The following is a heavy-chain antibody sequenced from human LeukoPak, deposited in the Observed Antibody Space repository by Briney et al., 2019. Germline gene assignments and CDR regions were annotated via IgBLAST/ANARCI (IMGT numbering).Heavy chain of an antibody. CDR3: AREPVSVTASRLFVFDY. V-gene: IGHV1-46*01. CDR2: INPSGGST. Sequence: ASVKVSCKASGYTFTSYYMHWVRQAPGQGLEWMGIINPSGGSTSYAQKFQGRVTMTRDTSTSTVYMELSSLRSEDTAVYYCAREPVSVTASRLFVFDYWGQGTLVTVSS. CDR1: GYTFTSYY. J-gene: IGHJ4*02. D-gene: IGHD4-17*01.